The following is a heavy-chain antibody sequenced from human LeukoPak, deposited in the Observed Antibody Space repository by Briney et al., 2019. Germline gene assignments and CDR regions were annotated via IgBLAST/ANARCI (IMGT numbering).Heavy chain of an antibody. Sequence: SETLSLTCAVSGESFSGYYWSWIRQPPGKGLEWIGEINHSGSTNNNPTLKSRVTISVDTSKNQISLKLSSVTAADTAVYYCARRSDYDILTGYSNSRFDPWGQGTLVTVSS. CDR1: GESFSGYY. D-gene: IGHD3-9*01. J-gene: IGHJ5*02. V-gene: IGHV4-34*01. CDR3: ARRSDYDILTGYSNSRFDP. CDR2: INHSGST.